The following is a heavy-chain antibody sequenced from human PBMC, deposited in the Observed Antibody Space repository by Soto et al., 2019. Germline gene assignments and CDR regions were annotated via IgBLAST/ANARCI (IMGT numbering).Heavy chain of an antibody. D-gene: IGHD2-21*02. Sequence: SETLALTCTVTGDSINNRSYYWGWIRQPPGKGLEWIGSIYYSGSTYNNPSLKSRVSMSVDTSKNQFSLKLRSVTAADTALYYCARQRTSVVTQAYFDSWGQGSLVTVSS. CDR2: IYYSGST. J-gene: IGHJ4*02. CDR1: GDSINNRSYY. V-gene: IGHV4-39*01. CDR3: ARQRTSVVTQAYFDS.